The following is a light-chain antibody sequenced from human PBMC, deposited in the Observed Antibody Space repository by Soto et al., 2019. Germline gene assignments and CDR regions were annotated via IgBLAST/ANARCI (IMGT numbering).Light chain of an antibody. CDR3: QQSSTTPYT. Sequence: DNQMTQSPSSLSAPVGDRVTITCRASQSIYSSLNWYRQRPGKAPKLLIYAASTLQSGVPSRFSGSGSGTDYTLTISSLQPEDFATYYCQQSSTTPYTFGQGTKLEIK. CDR1: QSIYSS. CDR2: AAS. V-gene: IGKV1-39*01. J-gene: IGKJ2*01.